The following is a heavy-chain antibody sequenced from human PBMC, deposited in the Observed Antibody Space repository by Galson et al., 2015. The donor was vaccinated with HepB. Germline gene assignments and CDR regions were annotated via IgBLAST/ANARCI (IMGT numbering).Heavy chain of an antibody. J-gene: IGHJ6*03. V-gene: IGHV5-51*01. Sequence: QSGAEVTKPGESLKISCTGSGYSFTSYWIGWVRQMPGKGLEWMGIIYPGDSDTRYSPSFQRQVTISADKSFSTAYLQWISLKASDTAMYYCARHLRSSTSFYYYYYMDVWGKGTTVTVSS. CDR3: ARHLRSSTSFYYYYYMDV. CDR1: GYSFTSYW. CDR2: IYPGDSDT. D-gene: IGHD2-2*01.